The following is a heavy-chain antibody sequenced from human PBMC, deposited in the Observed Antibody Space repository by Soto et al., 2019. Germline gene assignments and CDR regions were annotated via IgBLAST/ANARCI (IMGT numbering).Heavy chain of an antibody. V-gene: IGHV3-30*18. Sequence: PGGSLRLSCAASGFTFSTYGMHWVRQAPGKGLEWVAVISYDGSNKYYADSVKGRFTISRDNSKNTLYLQMNSLRAEDTAVYYCAKDSIAGRPDYNYGMDVWGQGTTVTVSS. CDR1: GFTFSTYG. CDR3: AKDSIAGRPDYNYGMDV. CDR2: ISYDGSNK. J-gene: IGHJ6*02. D-gene: IGHD6-6*01.